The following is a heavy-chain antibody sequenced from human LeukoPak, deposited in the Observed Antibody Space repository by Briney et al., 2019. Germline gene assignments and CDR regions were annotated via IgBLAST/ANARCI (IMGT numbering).Heavy chain of an antibody. CDR1: GVSISNYY. CDR3: ARVRIVGATLDAFDI. J-gene: IGHJ3*02. D-gene: IGHD1-26*01. Sequence: SETLSLTCTVSGVSISNYYWNWIRQPAGKGLEWIGRIYTSGSSNYNPSLKSRVTMSVDTSKNQLSLKLSSVTAADTAVYYCARVRIVGATLDAFDIWGQGTMVTVSS. CDR2: IYTSGSS. V-gene: IGHV4-4*07.